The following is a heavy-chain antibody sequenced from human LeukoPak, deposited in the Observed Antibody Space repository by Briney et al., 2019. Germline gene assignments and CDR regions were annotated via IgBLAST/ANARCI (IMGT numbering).Heavy chain of an antibody. CDR3: AKAMCSGGSCYCQLDY. CDR2: ISGSGGNT. CDR1: GFTFSGYA. Sequence: GGSLRLSCAASGFTFSGYAMSWVRQAPGKGLEWVSVISGSGGNTYYADSVKGRLIISRDNSNNTLYLQLNSLRAEDTAIYYCAKAMCSGGSCYCQLDYWGQGTLVTVSS. D-gene: IGHD2-15*01. J-gene: IGHJ4*02. V-gene: IGHV3-23*01.